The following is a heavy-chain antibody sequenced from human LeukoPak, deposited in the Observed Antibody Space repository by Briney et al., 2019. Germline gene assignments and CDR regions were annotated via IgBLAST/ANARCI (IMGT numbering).Heavy chain of an antibody. D-gene: IGHD4-17*01. J-gene: IGHJ5*02. CDR2: INHSGST. Sequence: SETLSLTCAVYGGSFSGYYWSWIRQPAGKGLEWIGEINHSGSTNYNPSLKSRVTISVDTSKNQFSLKLSSVTAADTAVYYCASVVNDYVDSHPWGQGTLVTVSS. V-gene: IGHV4-34*01. CDR1: GGSFSGYY. CDR3: ASVVNDYVDSHP.